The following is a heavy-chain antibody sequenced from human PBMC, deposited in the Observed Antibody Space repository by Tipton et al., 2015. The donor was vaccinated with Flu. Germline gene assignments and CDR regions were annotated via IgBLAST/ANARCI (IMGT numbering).Heavy chain of an antibody. J-gene: IGHJ6*02. CDR3: AREMSVAATSYGMDV. D-gene: IGHD6-19*01. CDR1: GYSISSGYY. V-gene: IGHV4-38-2*02. CDR2: IYHNGAT. Sequence: TLSFTCTVSGYSISSGYYWGWIRQPPGKGLEWIGSIYHNGATYYNPSLKSRVTISVDTSKNQFSLKLSSVTATDTAVYYCAREMSVAATSYGMDVWGQGTTVTVSS.